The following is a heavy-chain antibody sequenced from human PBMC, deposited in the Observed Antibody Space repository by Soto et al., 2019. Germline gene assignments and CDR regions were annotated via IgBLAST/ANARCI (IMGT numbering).Heavy chain of an antibody. J-gene: IGHJ4*02. Sequence: GGSLRLSCADSGFRFSSYSMSWVRQTPGKGLEWVAAITATGDRTYYADSVTGRFTISRDNSKKTHYLQMTGLRAEDTAMYYCATMNGYFEYWGQGTPVTVSS. CDR1: GFRFSSYS. CDR3: ATMNGYFEY. V-gene: IGHV3-23*01. D-gene: IGHD3-22*01. CDR2: ITATGDRT.